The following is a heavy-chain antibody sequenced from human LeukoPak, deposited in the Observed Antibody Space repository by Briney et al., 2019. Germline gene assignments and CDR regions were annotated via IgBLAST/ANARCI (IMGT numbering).Heavy chain of an antibody. D-gene: IGHD6-6*01. CDR2: IRYDGITQ. Sequence: GGSLRLSCAASGFTFSNYAMHWVRQAPGKGLEWVAFIRYDGITQYYANSVKGRFTISRDNSKNTLYLQMNSLRAEDTAVYYCARDPGPYIAARYYFDYWGQGTLVTVSS. J-gene: IGHJ4*02. CDR3: ARDPGPYIAARYYFDY. CDR1: GFTFSNYA. V-gene: IGHV3-30*02.